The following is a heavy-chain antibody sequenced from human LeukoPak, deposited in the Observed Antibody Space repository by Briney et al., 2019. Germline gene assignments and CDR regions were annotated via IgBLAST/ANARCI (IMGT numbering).Heavy chain of an antibody. CDR2: INHSGST. J-gene: IGHJ4*02. CDR1: GGSISSHY. V-gene: IGHV4-34*01. D-gene: IGHD3-10*01. Sequence: PSETLSLTCTVSGGSISSHYWSWIRQPPGKGLEWVGEINHSGSTNYNPSLKSRVTISVDTSKNQFSLKLSSVTAADTAVYYCARRITYYYGSGRGSSPPSFDYWGQGTLVTVSS. CDR3: ARRITYYYGSGRGSSPPSFDY.